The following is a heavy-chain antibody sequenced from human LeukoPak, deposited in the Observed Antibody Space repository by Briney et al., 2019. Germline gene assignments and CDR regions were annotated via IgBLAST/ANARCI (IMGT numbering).Heavy chain of an antibody. D-gene: IGHD2-21*02. V-gene: IGHV1-18*01. J-gene: IGHJ1*01. Sequence: GPVKVSCKASGYTFTEYGITCVRQAPGQGLEWMGWISAYNGNTNYAQNIQGRLTMTTDTSTNTAYMELGSLTSDDTAVYYCARVHSTVPEYFQHWGQGTLVTVSS. CDR3: ARVHSTVPEYFQH. CDR1: GYTFTEYG. CDR2: ISAYNGNT.